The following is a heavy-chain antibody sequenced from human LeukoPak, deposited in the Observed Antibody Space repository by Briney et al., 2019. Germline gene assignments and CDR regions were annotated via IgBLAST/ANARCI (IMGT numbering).Heavy chain of an antibody. Sequence: ASVKVSCKASGYTFTSCGISWVRQAPGQGLEWMGWISAYNGNTNYAQKLQGRVTMTTDTSTSTAYMELRSLRSDDTAVYYCARVPNTYYYDSSSYYYFDYWGQGTLVTVSS. V-gene: IGHV1-18*01. D-gene: IGHD3-22*01. CDR1: GYTFTSCG. J-gene: IGHJ4*02. CDR2: ISAYNGNT. CDR3: ARVPNTYYYDSSSYYYFDY.